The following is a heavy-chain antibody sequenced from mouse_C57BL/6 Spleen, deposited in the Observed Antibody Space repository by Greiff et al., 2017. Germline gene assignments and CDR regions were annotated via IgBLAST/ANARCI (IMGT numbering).Heavy chain of an antibody. V-gene: IGHV1-54*01. CDR2: INPGSGGT. J-gene: IGHJ2*01. D-gene: IGHD2-2*01. CDR1: GYAFTNYL. Sequence: VQLQQSGAELVRPGTSVKVSCKASGYAFTNYLIEWVKQRPGQGLEWIGVINPGSGGTNYNEKFKGKATLTADKSSSTAYMQLSSLTSEDSAVYFCARGVTPYYFDYWGQGTTLTVSS. CDR3: ARGVTPYYFDY.